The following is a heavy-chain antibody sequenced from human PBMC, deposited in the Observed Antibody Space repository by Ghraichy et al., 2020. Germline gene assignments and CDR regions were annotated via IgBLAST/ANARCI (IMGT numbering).Heavy chain of an antibody. CDR1: GYTFTSYG. Sequence: ASVKVSCKASGYTFTSYGISWVRQAPGQGLEWMGWISAYNGNTNYAQKLQGRVTMTTDTSTSTAYMELRSLRSDDTAVYYCARELGAGITASEQWLGFFDYWGQGTLVTVSS. CDR2: ISAYNGNT. V-gene: IGHV1-18*04. D-gene: IGHD6-19*01. J-gene: IGHJ4*02. CDR3: ARELGAGITASEQWLGFFDY.